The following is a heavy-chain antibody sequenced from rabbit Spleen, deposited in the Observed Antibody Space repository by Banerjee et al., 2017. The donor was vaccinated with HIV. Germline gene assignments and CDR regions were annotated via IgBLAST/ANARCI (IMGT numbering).Heavy chain of an antibody. CDR3: ARDGYSRGWGIILYYFNL. J-gene: IGHJ4*01. V-gene: IGHV1S40*01. CDR2: ISAGSSTGT. Sequence: QSLEESGGGLVQPEGSLTLTCTASGFTFSNNYVMCWVRQAPGKGLEWIACISAGSSTGTYYANWAKGRFTISKTSSTTVTLQMTSLTAADTAAYFCARDGYSRGWGIILYYFNLWGPGTLVTVS. D-gene: IGHD4-1*01. CDR1: GFTFSNNYV.